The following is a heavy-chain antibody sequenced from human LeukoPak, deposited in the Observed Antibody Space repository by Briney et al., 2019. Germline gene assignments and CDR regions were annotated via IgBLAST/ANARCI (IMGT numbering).Heavy chain of an antibody. CDR2: ISHSGST. Sequence: SETLSLTCAVYGGSFSGYYWRWIRQPPGKGLEWIGEISHSGSTNYNPSLKSRVTISEDTSKNQFSLKLSSVTAADTAVYYCARGGDDYVWGSYRFWGQGTLVTVSS. CDR3: ARGGDDYVWGSYRF. CDR1: GGSFSGYY. D-gene: IGHD3-16*02. V-gene: IGHV4-34*01. J-gene: IGHJ4*02.